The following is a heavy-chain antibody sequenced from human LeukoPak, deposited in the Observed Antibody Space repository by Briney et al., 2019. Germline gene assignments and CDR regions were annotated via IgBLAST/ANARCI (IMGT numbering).Heavy chain of an antibody. CDR2: INPNSGGT. V-gene: IGHV1-2*02. Sequence: EASVKVSCKASGYTFTGYYMHWVRPAPGQGLEWMGWINPNSGGTNYAQKFQGRVTMTRDTSISTAYMELSRLRSDDTAVYYCARDPNPYRAAGTDAFDIWGQGTMVTVSS. D-gene: IGHD6-13*01. CDR1: GYTFTGYY. J-gene: IGHJ3*02. CDR3: ARDPNPYRAAGTDAFDI.